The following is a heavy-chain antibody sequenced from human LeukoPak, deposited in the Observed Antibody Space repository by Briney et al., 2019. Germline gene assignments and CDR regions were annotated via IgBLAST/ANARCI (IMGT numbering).Heavy chain of an antibody. CDR3: AGGGSSSWYRRGEYSA. Sequence: SETLSLTCTVSGYSISSGYYWGWIRQPPVKGLEWIGSIYHSGSTYYNPSLKSRVTISVDTSKNQFSLKLSSVTAADKAVYYCAGGGSSSWYRRGEYSAWGQGTLVTVSS. V-gene: IGHV4-38-2*02. J-gene: IGHJ5*02. CDR2: IYHSGST. D-gene: IGHD6-13*01. CDR1: GYSISSGYY.